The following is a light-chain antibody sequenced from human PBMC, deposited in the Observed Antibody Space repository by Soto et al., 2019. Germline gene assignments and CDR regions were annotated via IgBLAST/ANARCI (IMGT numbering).Light chain of an antibody. CDR1: QSISSY. CDR3: QPSYSTPMYT. Sequence: DIQMTQSPSSLSASVGDRVTITCRASQSISSYLHWYQQKPGKAPKLLIYAASSLQSGVPSRFSGSGSGTDFTLTISSLQPEDFATYYCQPSYSTPMYTFGQGTKLEIK. J-gene: IGKJ2*01. CDR2: AAS. V-gene: IGKV1-39*01.